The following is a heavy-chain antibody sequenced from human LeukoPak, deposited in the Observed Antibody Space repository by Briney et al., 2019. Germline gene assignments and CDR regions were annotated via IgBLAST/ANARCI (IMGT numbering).Heavy chain of an antibody. CDR2: ISYDGSNK. CDR1: GFTFSSYG. V-gene: IGHV3-30*18. J-gene: IGHJ1*01. CDR3: AKGRIIVGALGVQL. Sequence: GGSLRLSCAASGFTFSSYGMHWVRQAPGKGLEWVAVISYDGSNKYYADSVKGRFTISRDNSKNTLYLQMNSLRAEDTAVYYCAKGRIIVGALGVQLWGQGTLVTVPS. D-gene: IGHD1-26*01.